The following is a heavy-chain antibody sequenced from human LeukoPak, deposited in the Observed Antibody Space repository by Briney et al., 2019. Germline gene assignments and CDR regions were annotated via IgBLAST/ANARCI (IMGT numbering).Heavy chain of an antibody. V-gene: IGHV3-53*01. D-gene: IGHD2-15*01. CDR2: IYSDGGT. Sequence: PGGYLRLSCAVSGVAGTSHYISWVRQAPGKGLEWVSAIYSDGGTNYADSVKGRFTISRDTSKNTLYLQMNSLRPEDTAVYYCARAETIAGSYWGQGTLVTVSS. J-gene: IGHJ4*02. CDR3: ARAETIAGSY. CDR1: GVAGTSHY.